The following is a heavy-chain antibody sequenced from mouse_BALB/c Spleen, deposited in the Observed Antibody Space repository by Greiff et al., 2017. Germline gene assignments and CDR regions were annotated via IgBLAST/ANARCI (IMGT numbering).Heavy chain of an antibody. CDR3: ARHTDYGNTGYFDV. CDR2: ISSGGRST. Sequence: EVMLVESGGGLVKPGGSLKLSCAASGFAFSSYDMSWVRQTPEKRLEWVAYISSGGRSTYYPDTVKGRFTISRDNAKNTLYLQMSSLKSEDTAMYYCARHTDYGNTGYFDVWGAGTTVTVSS. D-gene: IGHD2-1*01. V-gene: IGHV5-12-1*01. CDR1: GFAFSSYD. J-gene: IGHJ1*01.